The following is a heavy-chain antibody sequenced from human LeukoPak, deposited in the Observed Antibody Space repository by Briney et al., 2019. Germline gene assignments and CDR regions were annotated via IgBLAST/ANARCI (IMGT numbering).Heavy chain of an antibody. Sequence: SGGSLRLSCAASGFTVSSNYMSWVRQAPGKGLEWVSVIYSGGSTYYADSVKGRFTISRDNSKNTLYLEMNSLRVEDTAVYYCAKDGRFGETRYQEHWGQGTLVTVSS. D-gene: IGHD3-10*01. J-gene: IGHJ4*02. V-gene: IGHV3-53*01. CDR3: AKDGRFGETRYQEH. CDR2: IYSGGST. CDR1: GFTVSSNY.